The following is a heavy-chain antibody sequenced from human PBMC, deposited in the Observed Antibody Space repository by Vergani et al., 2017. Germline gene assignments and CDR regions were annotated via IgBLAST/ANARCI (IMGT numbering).Heavy chain of an antibody. J-gene: IGHJ5*02. D-gene: IGHD3-10*01. Sequence: QVQLHESGPGLVKPSQTLSLTCTVSGGYITSGSFYWSWIRQPAGKGLEWIGRIHSSGTTNYNPSLKSRVTLSVDTSKNQLSLRMTSVTAADTAVYYCARESWTSELRGVYWFDTWGQGTLVSVSS. CDR2: IHSSGTT. CDR3: ARESWTSELRGVYWFDT. V-gene: IGHV4-61*02. CDR1: GGYITSGSFY.